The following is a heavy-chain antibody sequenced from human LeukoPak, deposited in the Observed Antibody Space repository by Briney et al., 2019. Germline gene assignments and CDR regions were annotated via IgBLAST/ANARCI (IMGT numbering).Heavy chain of an antibody. V-gene: IGHV1-69*13. CDR1: GGTFSSYA. CDR2: IIPIFGTA. Sequence: GASVKVSCKASGGTFSSYAISWVRQAPGQGLEWMGGIIPIFGTANYAQKFQGRVTVTADESTSTAYMELSSLRSEDTAVYYCARNSLRAVKSPLGREYYYYGMDVWGQGTTVTVSS. CDR3: ARNSLRAVKSPLGREYYYYGMDV. J-gene: IGHJ6*02. D-gene: IGHD4-23*01.